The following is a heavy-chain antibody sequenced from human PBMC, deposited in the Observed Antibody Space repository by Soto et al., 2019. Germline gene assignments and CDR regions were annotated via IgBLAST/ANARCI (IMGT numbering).Heavy chain of an antibody. CDR3: ARGAVLPGAVSSYYYIGV. D-gene: IGHD2-2*01. Sequence: VKLVESGGGLVKPGESLRLSCEASEFTLRSCDMPWVRQAPGRGLEWVAYISKGSQSISYAESVQGRFSISRDNTKKLLFLPMNRLRADDTGVYYCARGAVLPGAVSSYYYIGVWGKGTTVTVSS. CDR2: ISKGSQSI. CDR1: EFTLRSCD. V-gene: IGHV3-48*04. J-gene: IGHJ6*03.